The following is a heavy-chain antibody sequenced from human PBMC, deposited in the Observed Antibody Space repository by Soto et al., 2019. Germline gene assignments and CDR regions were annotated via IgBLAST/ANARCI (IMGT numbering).Heavy chain of an antibody. D-gene: IGHD3-22*01. Sequence: LRLSCAASGFTFSSYSMNWVRQAPGKGLEWVSSISSSSSYIYYADSVKGRFTISRDNAKNSLYLQMNSLRAEDTAVYYCARGITMIALDALDIWGQGTMVTVSS. V-gene: IGHV3-21*01. CDR3: ARGITMIALDALDI. CDR1: GFTFSSYS. CDR2: ISSSSSYI. J-gene: IGHJ3*02.